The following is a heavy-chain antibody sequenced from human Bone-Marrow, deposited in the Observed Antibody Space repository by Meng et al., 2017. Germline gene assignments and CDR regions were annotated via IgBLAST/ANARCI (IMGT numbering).Heavy chain of an antibody. Sequence: QVQLQESGPGRVKRSQTLSLNCKAGGGSISGGDYYWSWIRQPPGKGLEWIGYIHFSGSTYYNPSLNSRITISVDMSRNQFSLRLTSVTSADMAVYYCARVNSDCGGVMCYKGWFDPWGQGTLVTVSS. CDR2: IHFSGST. J-gene: IGHJ5*02. CDR3: ARVNSDCGGVMCYKGWFDP. D-gene: IGHD2-21*01. CDR1: GGSISGGDYY. V-gene: IGHV4-30-4*01.